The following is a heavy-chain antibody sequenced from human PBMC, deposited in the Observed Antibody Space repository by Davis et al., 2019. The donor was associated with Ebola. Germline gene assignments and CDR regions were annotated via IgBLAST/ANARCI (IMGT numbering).Heavy chain of an antibody. V-gene: IGHV4-59*01. CDR3: AMGSIFGVVTPRPAFDY. CDR2: IYYSGST. J-gene: IGHJ4*02. D-gene: IGHD3-3*01. CDR1: GGSISSYY. Sequence: PSETLSLTCTVSGGSISSYYWSWIRQPPGKGLEWIGYIYYSGSTNYNPSLKSRVTISVDTSKNQFSLKLSSVTAADTAVYYCAMGSIFGVVTPRPAFDYWGQGTLVTVSS.